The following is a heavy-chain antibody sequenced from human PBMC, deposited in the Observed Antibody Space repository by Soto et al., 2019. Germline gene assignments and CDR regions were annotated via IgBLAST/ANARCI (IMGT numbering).Heavy chain of an antibody. J-gene: IGHJ4*02. CDR3: SRRGSGSYHDY. CDR1: GFTFSSYG. D-gene: IGHD1-26*01. V-gene: IGHV3-23*01. Sequence: EVQLLESGGGLVQPGGSLRLSCAASGFTFSSYGMRWVRQAPVKGLEWVSAISGSGGSTYYADSVKGRFTISRDNSKNTLYLQMNSLRAEDTAAYYCSRRGSGSYHDYWGQGTLVTVSS. CDR2: ISGSGGST.